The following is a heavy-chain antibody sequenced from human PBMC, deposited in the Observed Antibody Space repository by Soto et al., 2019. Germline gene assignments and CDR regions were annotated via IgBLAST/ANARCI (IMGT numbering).Heavy chain of an antibody. V-gene: IGHV3-7*01. CDR1: GFTFSSYW. CDR2: IKQDGSEK. Sequence: EVQLVESGGGLVQPGGSLRLSCAASGFTFSSYWMSWVRQAPRKGREWVANIKQDGSEKYYLDSVKGRFTISRDNAKNSLYLQMNSLRAEDTAVYYCESWAYDSSGEGFDYWGQGTLVTVSS. D-gene: IGHD3-22*01. CDR3: ESWAYDSSGEGFDY. J-gene: IGHJ4*02.